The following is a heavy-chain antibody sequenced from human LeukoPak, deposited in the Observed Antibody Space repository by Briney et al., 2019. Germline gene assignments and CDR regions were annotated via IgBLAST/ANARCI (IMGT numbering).Heavy chain of an antibody. CDR2: ISDYNGNT. J-gene: IGHJ5*02. V-gene: IGHV1-18*01. CDR3: ARDLYRDSLPVSWFDP. Sequence: VASVKVSCKASGYTFTSYGISWVRQAPGQGLEWMGWISDYNGNTNYAQKLQGRVTMTTDTSTSTAYMELRSPRSDDTAVYYCARDLYRDSLPVSWFDPWGQGTLVTVSS. CDR1: GYTFTSYG. D-gene: IGHD4-11*01.